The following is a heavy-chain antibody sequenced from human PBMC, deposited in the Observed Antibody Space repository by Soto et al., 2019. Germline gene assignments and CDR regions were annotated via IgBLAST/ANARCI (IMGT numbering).Heavy chain of an antibody. CDR1: GFTFTSYW. CDR3: VREIAIRL. CDR2: INKDGSEK. J-gene: IGHJ6*04. V-gene: IGHV3-7*01. D-gene: IGHD2-21*01. Sequence: EVQVVESGGGLVQPGGSLRLSCAASGFTFTSYWMTWVRQAPGRGLEWVANINKDGSEKSYVDSVKGRFTISRDNAKSALYLQMNSLRADDTAVDYCVREIAIRLWGKGTTVIVSS.